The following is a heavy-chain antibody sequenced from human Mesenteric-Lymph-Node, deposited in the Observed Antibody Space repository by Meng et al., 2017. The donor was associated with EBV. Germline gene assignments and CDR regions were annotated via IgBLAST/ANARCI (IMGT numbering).Heavy chain of an antibody. Sequence: QVEVQQWGAGLLKPSETLSLTCAVDGGSFGGYFWNWIRQPPGKGLEWIGEINHSGSTNYNPSLKSRVTISVDTSRNQFSLKLPSVTAADTAVYYCARAGSSGWSDLDYWGQGTLVPSPQ. D-gene: IGHD6-19*01. V-gene: IGHV4-34*01. CDR2: INHSGST. J-gene: IGHJ4*02. CDR3: ARAGSSGWSDLDY. CDR1: GGSFGGYF.